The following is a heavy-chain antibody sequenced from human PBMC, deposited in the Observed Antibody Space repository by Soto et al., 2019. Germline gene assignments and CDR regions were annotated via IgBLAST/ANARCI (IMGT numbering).Heavy chain of an antibody. V-gene: IGHV4-39*01. J-gene: IGHJ4*02. D-gene: IGHD3-22*01. CDR2: IYYSGST. CDR1: GGSISSSSYY. CDR3: ARHADYYYDSSGYHY. Sequence: SETLSLTCTVSGGSISSSSYYWGWIRQPPGKGLEWIGSIYYSGSTYYNPSLKSRVTISVDTSKNQFSLKLSSVTAADTAVYYCARHADYYYDSSGYHYWGQGTLVTVSS.